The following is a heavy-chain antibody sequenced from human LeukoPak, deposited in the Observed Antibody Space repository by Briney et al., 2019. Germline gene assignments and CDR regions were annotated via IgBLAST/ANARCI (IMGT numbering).Heavy chain of an antibody. CDR3: ARDQTGLYNWFDP. J-gene: IGHJ5*02. D-gene: IGHD1-1*01. V-gene: IGHV4-39*07. CDR2: IYYSGRT. CDR1: GGSISSSSYF. Sequence: PSETLSLTCTVSGGSISSSSYFWGWIRQAPGKGLEWIGSIYYSGRTYYNPSLKSPVTISVDTSKNQFSLKLSSVTAADTAVYYCARDQTGLYNWFDPWGQGILVTVSS.